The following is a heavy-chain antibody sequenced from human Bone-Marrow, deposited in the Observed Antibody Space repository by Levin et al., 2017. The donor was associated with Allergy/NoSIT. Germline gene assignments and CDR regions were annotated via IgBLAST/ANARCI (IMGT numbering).Heavy chain of an antibody. CDR2: IDYSGST. J-gene: IGHJ6*03. CDR3: ARDFDYYYYMDV. CDR1: GASVNSGSNY. V-gene: IGHV4-61*03. Sequence: SQTLSLTCTVSGASVNSGSNYWSWIRQSPGKGLEWIGCIDYSGSTKYNPSLRSRVTISADTSKNHFSLTLNSVTAADTAVYYCARDFDYYYYMDVWGKGTTVTVSS.